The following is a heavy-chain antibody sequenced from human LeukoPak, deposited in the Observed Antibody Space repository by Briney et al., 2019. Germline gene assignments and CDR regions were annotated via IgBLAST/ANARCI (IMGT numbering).Heavy chain of an antibody. CDR1: GFTFSTHT. Sequence: GGSLRLSCVASGFTFSTHTMYWVRLAPGKGLEWVSIIGRGGGGIHYTDSVKGRFTISRDTSKNTLYLQMNSLRVEDTAVYYCAKDAVPAAYNWFDPWGQGTLVTVSS. CDR3: AKDAVPAAYNWFDP. J-gene: IGHJ5*02. V-gene: IGHV3-23*01. D-gene: IGHD2-2*01. CDR2: IGRGGGGI.